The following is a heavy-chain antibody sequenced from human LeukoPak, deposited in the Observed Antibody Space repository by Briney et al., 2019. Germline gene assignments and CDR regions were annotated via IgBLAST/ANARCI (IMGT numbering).Heavy chain of an antibody. CDR3: ASSGWPRSLDY. Sequence: GGSRRLSCAASGFIVSSNYMSWVDKTPGKGMEWVSVIYSGGSTFYADSVKGRFTISRDNSKNTLFLQMNSLTAEDAAVYYCASSGWPRSLDYWGQGTLVTVSS. V-gene: IGHV3-53*01. CDR2: IYSGGST. J-gene: IGHJ4*02. CDR1: GFIVSSNY. D-gene: IGHD6-19*01.